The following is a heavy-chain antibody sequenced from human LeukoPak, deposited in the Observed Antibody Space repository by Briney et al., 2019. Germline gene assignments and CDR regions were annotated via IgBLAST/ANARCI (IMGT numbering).Heavy chain of an antibody. V-gene: IGHV4-59*08. CDR2: IYYSGST. CDR1: GGSISSYY. D-gene: IGHD4-17*01. CDR3: ARHLRLATATTGYYYCGMGV. Sequence: KPSETLSLTCTVSGGSISSYYWSWLRQPPGKGLEWIGYIYYSGSTNYNPSLKSRVTISVDTSKNQFSLKLTSVTAADTAVYYCARHLRLATATTGYYYCGMGVWGQGTTVTVSS. J-gene: IGHJ6*02.